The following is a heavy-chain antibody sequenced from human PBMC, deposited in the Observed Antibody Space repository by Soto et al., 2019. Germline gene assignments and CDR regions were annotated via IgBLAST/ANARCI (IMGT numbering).Heavy chain of an antibody. CDR1: GFTFSSYG. D-gene: IGHD1-26*01. V-gene: IGHV3-30*03. CDR3: APLTGAEGNFDY. Sequence: QVQLVESGGGVVQPGRSLRLSCAASGFTFSSYGMHWVRQAPGKGLEWVAVISYDGSNKYYADSVKGRFTISRDNSKHTLYLQMNSLRAEDTAVYYCAPLTGAEGNFDYWRQGTLVAVSS. CDR2: ISYDGSNK. J-gene: IGHJ4*02.